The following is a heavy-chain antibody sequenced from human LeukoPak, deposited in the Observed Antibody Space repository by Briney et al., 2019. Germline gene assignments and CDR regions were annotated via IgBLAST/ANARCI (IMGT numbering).Heavy chain of an antibody. CDR1: GYTFTSYD. D-gene: IGHD3-10*01. CDR3: ARARRTYGSGSYCYDY. Sequence: ASVKVSCKASGYTFTSYDINWVRQATGQGLEWMGWMNPNSGNTGYAQKFQGRVTMTRNTSISTAYMELSSLRSEDTAVYYCARARRTYGSGSYCYDYWGQGTLVTVSS. CDR2: MNPNSGNT. J-gene: IGHJ4*02. V-gene: IGHV1-8*01.